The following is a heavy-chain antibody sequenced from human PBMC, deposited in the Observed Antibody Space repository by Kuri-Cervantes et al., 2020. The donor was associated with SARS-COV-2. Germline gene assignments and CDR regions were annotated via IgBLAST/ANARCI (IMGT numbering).Heavy chain of an antibody. D-gene: IGHD4-17*01. CDR3: ARRAYGEEVDQYYMDV. CDR1: GYSFTSYW. J-gene: IGHJ6*03. Sequence: GGSLRLSCNGSGYSFTSYWISWVRQMPGKGLEWMGMIDPSDSHTNYSPSFQGHVTMSVDKSISTAYLQWSSLRASDTANYYCARRAYGEEVDQYYMDVWGKGTTVTVSS. CDR2: IDPSDSHT. V-gene: IGHV5-10-1*01.